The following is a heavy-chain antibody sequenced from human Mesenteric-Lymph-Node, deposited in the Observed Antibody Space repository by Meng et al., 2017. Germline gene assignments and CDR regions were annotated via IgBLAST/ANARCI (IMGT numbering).Heavy chain of an antibody. J-gene: IGHJ4*02. V-gene: IGHV4-61*02. Sequence: SETLSLTCTVSGGSISSGGYYWSWIRQHPGKGLEWIGRIYTSGSTNYNPSFKSRVTISVDTSKNQFSLKLSSVTAADTAVYYCAREDYYGSGSTYYFDYWGQGTLVTVSS. CDR3: AREDYYGSGSTYYFDY. CDR2: IYTSGST. D-gene: IGHD3-10*01. CDR1: GGSISSGGYY.